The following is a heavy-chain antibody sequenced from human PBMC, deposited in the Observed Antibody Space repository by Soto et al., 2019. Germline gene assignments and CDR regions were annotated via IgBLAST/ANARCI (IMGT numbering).Heavy chain of an antibody. J-gene: IGHJ4*02. D-gene: IGHD6-13*01. V-gene: IGHV3-23*01. CDR3: AILDSSTWYTGYYFDY. Sequence: EVQLLESGGGLVQPGGSLRLSCAASGFSFSSYAMNWVRQAPGKGLECVSAFSDGGSNTYYTDSVKGRFTISRDNSKNTVFLQMNSLRAEDTAVYYCAILDSSTWYTGYYFDYWGQGTLVTGSS. CDR2: FSDGGSNT. CDR1: GFSFSSYA.